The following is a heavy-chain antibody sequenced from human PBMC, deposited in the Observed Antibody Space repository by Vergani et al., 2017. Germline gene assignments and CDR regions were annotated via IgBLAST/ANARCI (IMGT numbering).Heavy chain of an antibody. V-gene: IGHV3-7*01. CDR2: INQDGSEK. CDR3: ARINYYGSSGYSLTRWHNWFDP. Sequence: EVQLVESGGGLVQPGGSLRLSCAASGFIFSHYWMSWVRQAPGKGLDWVANINQDGSEKYYVDSVKGRFTISRDNAKNSLYLQMNSLRAEDTALYYCARINYYGSSGYSLTRWHNWFDPWGQGTLITLSS. J-gene: IGHJ5*02. D-gene: IGHD3-22*01. CDR1: GFIFSHYW.